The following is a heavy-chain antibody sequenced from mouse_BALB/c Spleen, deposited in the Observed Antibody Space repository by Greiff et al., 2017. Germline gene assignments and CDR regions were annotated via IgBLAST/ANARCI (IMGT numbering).Heavy chain of an antibody. V-gene: IGHV5-12-2*01. D-gene: IGHD2-10*02. CDR1: GFTFSSYT. Sequence: EVKLVESGGGLVQPGGSLKLSCAASGFTFSSYTMSWVRQTPEKRLEWVAYISNGGGSTYYPDTVKGRFTISRDNAKNTLYPQMSSLKSEDTAMYYCARQSGYGNYAMDYWGQGTSVTVSS. CDR2: ISNGGGST. J-gene: IGHJ4*01. CDR3: ARQSGYGNYAMDY.